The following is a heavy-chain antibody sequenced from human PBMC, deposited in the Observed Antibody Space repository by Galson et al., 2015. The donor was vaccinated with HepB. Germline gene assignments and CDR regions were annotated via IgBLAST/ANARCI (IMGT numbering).Heavy chain of an antibody. V-gene: IGHV3-30*18. D-gene: IGHD6-19*01. CDR3: AKDEEIVAVAGTPGDY. Sequence: SLRLSCAASGFTFSSYGMHWVRQAPGKGLEWVAVISYDGSNKYYADSVKGRFTISRDNSKNTLYLQMNSLRAEDTAVYYCAKDEEIVAVAGTPGDYWGQGTLVTVSS. J-gene: IGHJ4*02. CDR2: ISYDGSNK. CDR1: GFTFSSYG.